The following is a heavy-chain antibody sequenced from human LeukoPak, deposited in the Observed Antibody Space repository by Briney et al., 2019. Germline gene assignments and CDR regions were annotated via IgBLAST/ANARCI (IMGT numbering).Heavy chain of an antibody. CDR1: GFTFSSYA. CDR3: AKPGAVAGTGYFQH. Sequence: GGSLRLSCAASGFTFSSYAMSWVRQAPGKGLEWVSAISGSVGSTFYADSVKGRFTISRDNSKNTLYLQMNSLRAEDTAVYYCAKPGAVAGTGYFQHWGQGTLVTVSS. D-gene: IGHD6-19*01. CDR2: ISGSVGST. J-gene: IGHJ1*01. V-gene: IGHV3-23*01.